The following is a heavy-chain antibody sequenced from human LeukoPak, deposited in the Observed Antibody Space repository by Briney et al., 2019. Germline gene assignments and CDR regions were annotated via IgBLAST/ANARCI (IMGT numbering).Heavy chain of an antibody. CDR2: INHNGETI. CDR3: AADSDWAFHY. J-gene: IGHJ4*02. D-gene: IGHD2-21*02. V-gene: IGHV3-48*03. Sequence: PGGSLRLSCAASGFPFRNYVMSWVRKAPGKGLEWVSYINHNGETIYYADSVKGRFTIPRDNGKNSLYLQMNSLRDEDTAVYYCAADSDWAFHYWGQGTRVAVSS. CDR1: GFPFRNYV.